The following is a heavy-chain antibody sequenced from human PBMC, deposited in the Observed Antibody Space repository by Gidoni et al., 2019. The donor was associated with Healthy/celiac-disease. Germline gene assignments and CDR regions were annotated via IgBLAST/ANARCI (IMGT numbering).Heavy chain of an antibody. D-gene: IGHD3-10*01. J-gene: IGHJ4*02. CDR2: ISYDGSNK. Sequence: QVQLVESGGGVVQPGRSLRLSCAASGFTFSRYAMHWVRQAPGKGLEWVAVISYDGSNKYYADSVKGRFTISRDNSKNTLYLQMNSLRAEDTAVYYCARDRGLLWFGELGYWGQGTLVTVSS. CDR1: GFTFSRYA. V-gene: IGHV3-30*04. CDR3: ARDRGLLWFGELGY.